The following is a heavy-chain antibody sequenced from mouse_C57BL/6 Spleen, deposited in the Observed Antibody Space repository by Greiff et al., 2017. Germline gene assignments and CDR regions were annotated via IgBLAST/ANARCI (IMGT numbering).Heavy chain of an antibody. CDR3: ARVYYGGGYYFDY. CDR1: GYTFTGYW. Sequence: VQLQQSGAELMKPGASVKLSCKATGYTFTGYWIEWVKQRPGPGLEWIGEILPGSGSTKSNEKFKGKATFTADTSSNTAYMQLSSLTTEDSAIYYCARVYYGGGYYFDYWGQGTTLTVSS. D-gene: IGHD1-1*01. V-gene: IGHV1-9*01. CDR2: ILPGSGST. J-gene: IGHJ2*01.